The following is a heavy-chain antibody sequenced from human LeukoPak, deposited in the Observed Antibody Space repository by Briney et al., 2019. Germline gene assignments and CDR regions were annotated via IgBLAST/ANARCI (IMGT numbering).Heavy chain of an antibody. D-gene: IGHD6-13*01. CDR3: ARHVTAAGSGWFDP. V-gene: IGHV4-39*01. CDR2: IYYSGST. J-gene: IGHJ5*02. Sequence: SETLSLTCTVSGGSISSSSYYWGWLRQPPGTGLEWVGSIYYSGSTYYNPSLKSRVTISVDTSKNQFSLKLSSVTAPDTAVYYCARHVTAAGSGWFDPGGQGTLLTVSS. CDR1: GGSISSSSYY.